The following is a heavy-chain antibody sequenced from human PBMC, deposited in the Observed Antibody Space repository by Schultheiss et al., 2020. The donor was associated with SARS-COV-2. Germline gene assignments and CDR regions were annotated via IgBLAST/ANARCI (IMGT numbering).Heavy chain of an antibody. Sequence: SETLSLTCTVSGGSISSSSYYWGWIRQPPGKGLEWIGSIYHSGSTYYNPSLKSRVTISVDTSKNQFSLKLSSVTAADTAVYYCARDDDTYYYYYGMDVWGQGTTVTVSS. CDR3: ARDDDTYYYYYGMDV. V-gene: IGHV4-39*07. CDR2: IYHSGST. J-gene: IGHJ6*02. CDR1: GGSISSSSYY.